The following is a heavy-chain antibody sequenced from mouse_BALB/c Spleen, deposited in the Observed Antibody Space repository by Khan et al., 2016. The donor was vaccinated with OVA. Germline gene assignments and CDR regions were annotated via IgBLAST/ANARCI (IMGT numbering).Heavy chain of an antibody. CDR2: INTYTGEP. CDR3: ASGGYLYFDV. Sequence: QIQLVQSGPELKKPGETVKISCKASGYTFTNYGMNWVKQAPGKGLKWMGWINTYTGEPTYVDDFKGRFAFSLETSASTAYLQINNLKNEDTATYFCASGGYLYFDVWGAGTTVTVSS. CDR1: GYTFTNYG. V-gene: IGHV9-3-1*01. D-gene: IGHD1-1*02. J-gene: IGHJ1*01.